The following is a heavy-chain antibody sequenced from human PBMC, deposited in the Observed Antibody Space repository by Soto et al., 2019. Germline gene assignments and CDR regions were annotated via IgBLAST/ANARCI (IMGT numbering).Heavy chain of an antibody. CDR3: GRHGGLKNFDY. Sequence: PSETLSLTCTVSGGSISHHYWSWIRQPPGKRLEWIGYIYYSGNTKYNPSLESRVTISVDTSKNQFSLKLSSVTAADTAVYYCGRHGGLKNFDYWGQGTLVTVSS. CDR2: IYYSGNT. V-gene: IGHV4-59*08. J-gene: IGHJ4*02. D-gene: IGHD3-16*01. CDR1: GGSISHHY.